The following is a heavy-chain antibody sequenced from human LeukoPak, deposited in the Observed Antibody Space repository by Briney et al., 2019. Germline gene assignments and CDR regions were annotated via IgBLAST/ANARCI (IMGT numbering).Heavy chain of an antibody. D-gene: IGHD5-12*01. V-gene: IGHV3-23*01. J-gene: IGHJ6*02. Sequence: GGSLRLSCAASGFTFSSYAMSWVRHAPGKGLEWVSAISVSGGSTYYAASVKGRFTISRDNSKNTLYLQMNSLRAEDTAVYYCAKVNGYEDYYYGMDVWSQGTTVTVSS. CDR2: ISVSGGST. CDR3: AKVNGYEDYYYGMDV. CDR1: GFTFSSYA.